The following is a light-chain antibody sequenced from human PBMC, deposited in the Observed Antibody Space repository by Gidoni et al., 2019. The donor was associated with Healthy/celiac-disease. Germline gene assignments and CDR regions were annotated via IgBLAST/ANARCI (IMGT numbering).Light chain of an antibody. Sequence: QSALTHPASVSGSPGQSITISCTGTSSDVGGYNYVSWYQQHPGKAPKLMIYEVSNRPSGVPDRFSGSKSGNTASLTISGLQADDEADYYCSSYTSSSTLVVFGGGTKLTVL. CDR2: EVS. CDR3: SSYTSSSTLVV. CDR1: SSDVGGYNY. V-gene: IGLV2-14*01. J-gene: IGLJ2*01.